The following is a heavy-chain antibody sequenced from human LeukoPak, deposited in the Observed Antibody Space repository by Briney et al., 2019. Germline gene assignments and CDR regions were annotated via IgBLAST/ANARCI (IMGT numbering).Heavy chain of an antibody. D-gene: IGHD3-22*01. J-gene: IGHJ3*02. CDR2: INHSGST. Sequence: GSLRLSCAASGFTFDDYDMSWIRQPPGKGLEWIGEINHSGSTNYNPSLKSRVTISVDTSKNHFSLKLSSVTAADTAVYYCARDVYYYDSSHSRAFDIWGQGTMVTVSS. V-gene: IGHV4-34*01. CDR1: GFTFDDYD. CDR3: ARDVYYYDSSHSRAFDI.